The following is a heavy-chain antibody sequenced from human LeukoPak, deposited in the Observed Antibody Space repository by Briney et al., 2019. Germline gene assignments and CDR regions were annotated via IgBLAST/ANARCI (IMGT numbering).Heavy chain of an antibody. V-gene: IGHV3-48*04. CDR2: ISSRSSTT. J-gene: IGHJ6*02. CDR1: GFTFSRYS. Sequence: GGSLRLSCAASGFTFSRYSMNWVRQAPGKGLEWVSYISSRSSTTKHADSVKGRFAISRDNAKNSLYLQMNSLRAEDTAVYYCARDPGGYCDSTDCFPGFYHNYGMDVWGQGTTVTVSS. CDR3: ARDPGGYCDSTDCFPGFYHNYGMDV. D-gene: IGHD2-2*01.